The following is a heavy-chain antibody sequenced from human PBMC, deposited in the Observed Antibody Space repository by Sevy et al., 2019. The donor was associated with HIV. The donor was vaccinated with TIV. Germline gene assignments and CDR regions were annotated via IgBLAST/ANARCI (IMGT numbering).Heavy chain of an antibody. D-gene: IGHD6-19*01. Sequence: SETLSLTCTVSGDSISSNNFYWGWVRQPPEKGLEWIGSMYYTGRTYYNPSLKSRVTISVDTSKNQFSLKLTSVTAADTAVYYCAREAVALDYWGQGTLVAVSS. CDR2: MYYTGRT. J-gene: IGHJ4*01. CDR3: AREAVALDY. V-gene: IGHV4-39*02. CDR1: GDSISSNNFY.